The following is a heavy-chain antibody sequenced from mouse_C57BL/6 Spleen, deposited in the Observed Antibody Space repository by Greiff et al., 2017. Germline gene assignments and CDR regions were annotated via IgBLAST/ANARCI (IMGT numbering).Heavy chain of an antibody. D-gene: IGHD2-4*01. CDR2: IWSGGST. V-gene: IGHV2-2*01. CDR1: GFSLTSYG. Sequence: VQGVESGPGLVQPSQSLSITCTVSGFSLTSYGVHWVRQSPGKGLEWLGVIWSGGSTDYNAAFISRLSISKDNSKSQVFFKMNSLQADDTAIYYCARIYYDYDDAMDYWGQGTSVTVSS. J-gene: IGHJ4*01. CDR3: ARIYYDYDDAMDY.